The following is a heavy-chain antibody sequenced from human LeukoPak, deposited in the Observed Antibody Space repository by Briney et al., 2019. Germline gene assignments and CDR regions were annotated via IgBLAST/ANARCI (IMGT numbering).Heavy chain of an antibody. D-gene: IGHD3-10*01. J-gene: IGHJ5*02. Sequence: PGGSLRLSCAASGFTFSSYSMNWVRRPPGKGLEWVSSISSSTTYIYYGDSVKGRFTISRDNAKNSLYLQMNSLRAEDTAVYYCARGRWGSGESNWFDPWGQGTLVTVSS. V-gene: IGHV3-21*01. CDR2: ISSSTTYI. CDR1: GFTFSSYS. CDR3: ARGRWGSGESNWFDP.